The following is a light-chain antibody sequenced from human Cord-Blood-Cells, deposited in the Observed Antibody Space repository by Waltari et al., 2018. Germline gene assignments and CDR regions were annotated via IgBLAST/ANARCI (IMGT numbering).Light chain of an antibody. J-gene: IGLJ2*01. CDR1: SSDVGGFNY. Sequence: QSALTQPASVSGSPGQSFTISATGTSSDVGGFNYVSCYQQHPGKAPKLMIYDVSNRPSGVSNRFSGSKSGNTASLTISGLQAEDEADYYCSSYTSSSTRVFGGGTKLTVL. CDR3: SSYTSSSTRV. CDR2: DVS. V-gene: IGLV2-14*01.